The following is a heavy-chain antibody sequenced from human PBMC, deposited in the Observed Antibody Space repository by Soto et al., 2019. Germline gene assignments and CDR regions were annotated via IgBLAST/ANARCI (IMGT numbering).Heavy chain of an antibody. J-gene: IGHJ6*03. CDR2: IYYSGST. Sequence: ETLSLTCTVSGGSISSYYWSWIRQPPGKGLEWIGYIYYSGSTNYNPSLKSRVTISVDTSKNQFSLKLSSVTAADTAVYYCARVGGRNWWVDGYSYGPEGRYYYYYYMDVWGKGTTVTVSS. D-gene: IGHD5-18*01. CDR1: GGSISSYY. V-gene: IGHV4-59*01. CDR3: ARVGGRNWWVDGYSYGPEGRYYYYYYMDV.